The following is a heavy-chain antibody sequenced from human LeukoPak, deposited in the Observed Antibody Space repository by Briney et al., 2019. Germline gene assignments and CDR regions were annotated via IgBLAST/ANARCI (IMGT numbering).Heavy chain of an antibody. D-gene: IGHD1-1*01. CDR3: ARAGPWKGADD. V-gene: IGHV4-34*01. CDR2: INHSGST. CDR1: GGSFSGYY. Sequence: SETLSLTCAVYGGSFSGYYWSCIRPPPGKGLECSGEINHSGSTNYNPSLKSRVTISVDTSKNQFSLELSSVTAADTAVYYRARAGPWKGADDWGQGTLVTVSS. J-gene: IGHJ4*02.